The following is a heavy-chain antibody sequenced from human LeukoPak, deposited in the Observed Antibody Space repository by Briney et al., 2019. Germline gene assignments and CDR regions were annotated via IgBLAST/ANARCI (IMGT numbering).Heavy chain of an antibody. J-gene: IGHJ3*02. CDR1: GFTLRSSA. Sequence: GGSLRLSCAASGFTLRSSAMSWVRQAPGKGLEWVSAISGDGGTISYAASVRGRFTISRDNAKNTLFLQMSSLRAGDTAVYYCGKNRYSGSLSPFDIWGQGTMVTVSS. CDR3: GKNRYSGSLSPFDI. CDR2: ISGDGGTI. D-gene: IGHD1-26*01. V-gene: IGHV3-23*01.